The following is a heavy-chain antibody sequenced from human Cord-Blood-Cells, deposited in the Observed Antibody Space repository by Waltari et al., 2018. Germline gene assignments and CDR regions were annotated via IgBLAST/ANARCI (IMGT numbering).Heavy chain of an antibody. CDR2: INHSGST. Sequence: QVQLQQWGAGLLKPSETLSLTCAVYVGSFSGSYWSWIRQPPGKGLEWIGEINHSGSTNYNPSLKSRVTISVDTSKNQFSLKLSSVTAADTAVYYCARGGDGYNPYYYYYGMDVWGQGTTVTVSS. J-gene: IGHJ6*02. CDR1: VGSFSGSY. V-gene: IGHV4-34*01. D-gene: IGHD5-12*01. CDR3: ARGGDGYNPYYYYYGMDV.